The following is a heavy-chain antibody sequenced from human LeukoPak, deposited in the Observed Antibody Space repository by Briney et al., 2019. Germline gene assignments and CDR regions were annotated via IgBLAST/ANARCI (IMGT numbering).Heavy chain of an antibody. CDR3: ARGLINYDFWSGYYAYFDY. D-gene: IGHD3-3*01. Sequence: SETLSLTCAVYGGSFSGYYWSWIRQPPGKGLEWIGEINHSGSTNYNPSLKSRVTISADTSKNQFSLKLSSVTAADTAVYYCARGLINYDFWSGYYAYFDYWGQGTLVTVSS. J-gene: IGHJ4*02. V-gene: IGHV4-34*01. CDR2: INHSGST. CDR1: GGSFSGYY.